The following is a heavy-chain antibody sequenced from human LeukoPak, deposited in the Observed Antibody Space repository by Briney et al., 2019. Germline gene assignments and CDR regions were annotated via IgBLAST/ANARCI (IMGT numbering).Heavy chain of an antibody. CDR3: ARRAGAYSHPYGY. V-gene: IGHV3-53*01. J-gene: IGHJ4*02. CDR1: GFTVSSNS. Sequence: PGGSLRLSCTVSGFTVSSNSMSWVRQAPGKGLEWVSFIYSGSTHYSDSVKGRFTISRDNSKNTLYLQMNSLRAEDTAVYYCARRAGAYSHPYGYWGQGTLVTVSS. CDR2: IYSGST. D-gene: IGHD4/OR15-4a*01.